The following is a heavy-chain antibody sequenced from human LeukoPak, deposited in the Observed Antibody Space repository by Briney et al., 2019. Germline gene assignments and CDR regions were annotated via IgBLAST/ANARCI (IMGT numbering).Heavy chain of an antibody. CDR1: GNSISSSSYY. CDR2: INYYGKT. J-gene: IGHJ4*02. CDR3: GRSAGFVHFDH. V-gene: IGHV4-39*07. D-gene: IGHD3-16*01. Sequence: ASETLSLTCTVSGNSISSSSYYWVWIRQPPWKGLEWIGSINYYGKTYYNPSVKSRVTISVDTSKNQFSLMVRSVTAADTAVYYCGRSAGFVHFDHWGQGTLVTVTS.